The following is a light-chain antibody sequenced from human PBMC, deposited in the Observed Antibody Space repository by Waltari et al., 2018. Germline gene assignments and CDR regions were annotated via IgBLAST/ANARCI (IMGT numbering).Light chain of an antibody. CDR3: CSYAGSTTPNWV. V-gene: IGLV2-23*01. CDR2: DAI. CDR1: SSDVGSYNF. J-gene: IGLJ3*02. Sequence: QSALTQPASVSGSPGQSITISCTGISSDVGSYNFVSWYQQHPGKAPKLMIYDAIMRPSGVSDRCSGSKSGNTASLTSAGLQGEDEGDYYCCSYAGSTTPNWVFGGGTKLTVL.